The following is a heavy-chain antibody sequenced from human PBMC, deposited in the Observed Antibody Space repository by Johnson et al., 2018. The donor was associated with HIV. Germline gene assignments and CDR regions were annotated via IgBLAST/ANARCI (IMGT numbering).Heavy chain of an antibody. CDR2: IKQDDSEK. CDR1: GFTFNSYW. D-gene: IGHD3-10*01. CDR3: ARRGLGDAFDI. J-gene: IGHJ3*02. V-gene: IGHV3-7*01. Sequence: VQLVESGGGLVQPGGSLRLSCAASGFTFNSYWMNWVRQAPGKGLEWVANIKQDDSEKYYVDSVKDRFTISRDNAKNSLYLQMNSLRAEDTAVYYCARRGLGDAFDIWGQGTMVTVSS.